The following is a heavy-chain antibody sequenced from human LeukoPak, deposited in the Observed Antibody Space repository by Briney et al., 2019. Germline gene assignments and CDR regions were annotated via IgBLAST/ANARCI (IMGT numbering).Heavy chain of an antibody. V-gene: IGHV3-33*08. D-gene: IGHD5-12*01. CDR1: GFSFFSYG. CDR3: ARDPGGYDFDY. Sequence: GGSLRLSCAASGFSFFSYGMHWVRQAPGKGLEWVAIIWYDGSNKFYADSVQGRFTISRDNSKNTLYLQMNSLRPEDTAVYYCARDPGGYDFDYWGQGTLVTVSS. CDR2: IWYDGSNK. J-gene: IGHJ4*02.